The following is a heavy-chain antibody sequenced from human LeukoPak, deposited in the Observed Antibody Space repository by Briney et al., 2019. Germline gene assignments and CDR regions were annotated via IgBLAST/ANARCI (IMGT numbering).Heavy chain of an antibody. J-gene: IGHJ4*01. Sequence: SETLSLTCTVSGDSIGTYYYNWIRQPAGKGLEWIGRIYRSGTTYYNPSLKGRLTMSVDTSKNQFSLKLRSVTAADTALYFCALLGSSALDYWGHGTLVTVSS. CDR1: GDSIGTYY. D-gene: IGHD3-22*01. V-gene: IGHV4-4*07. CDR3: ALLGSSALDY. CDR2: IYRSGTT.